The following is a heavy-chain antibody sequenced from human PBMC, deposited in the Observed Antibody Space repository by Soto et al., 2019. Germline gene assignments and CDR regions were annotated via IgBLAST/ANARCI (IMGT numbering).Heavy chain of an antibody. CDR1: GGSISSSSYY. D-gene: IGHD3-10*01. Sequence: QLQLQESGPGLVKPSETLSLTCTVSGGSISSSSYYWGWIRQPPGKGLEWIGSIYYSGSTYYNPSLKSRVTISVDTSKNQFSLKLSSVTASDTAVYYCARVTLRFGELRAPIDYWGQGTLVTVSS. CDR3: ARVTLRFGELRAPIDY. CDR2: IYYSGST. V-gene: IGHV4-39*01. J-gene: IGHJ4*02.